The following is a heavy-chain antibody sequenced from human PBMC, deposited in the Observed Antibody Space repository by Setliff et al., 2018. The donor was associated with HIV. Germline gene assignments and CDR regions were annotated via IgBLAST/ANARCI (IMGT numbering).Heavy chain of an antibody. V-gene: IGHV1-18*01. CDR2: ISVYNGNR. CDR3: ARAPPPLRYFDWEPLDAFDI. J-gene: IGHJ3*02. Sequence: ASVKVSCKASGYTFSRFGITWVRQAPGQGLEWMGWISVYNGNRDYALNFQGRVTLTTDTSASTAYMDLESLTSDDTAVYYCARAPPPLRYFDWEPLDAFDIWGQGTMVTVSS. CDR1: GYTFSRFG. D-gene: IGHD3-9*01.